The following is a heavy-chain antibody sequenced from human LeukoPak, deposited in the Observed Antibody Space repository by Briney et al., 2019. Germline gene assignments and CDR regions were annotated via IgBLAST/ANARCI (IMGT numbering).Heavy chain of an antibody. CDR1: GGSFSGYY. V-gene: IGHV4-34*01. J-gene: IGHJ4*02. D-gene: IGHD6-19*01. Sequence: SETLSFTCAVYGGSFSGYYWSWIRQPPGKGLEWIGEINHSGSTNYNPSLKSRVTISVDTSKNQFSLKLSSVTAADTAVYYCARAGQQWSPLRGTSLDYWGQGTLVTVSS. CDR2: INHSGST. CDR3: ARAGQQWSPLRGTSLDY.